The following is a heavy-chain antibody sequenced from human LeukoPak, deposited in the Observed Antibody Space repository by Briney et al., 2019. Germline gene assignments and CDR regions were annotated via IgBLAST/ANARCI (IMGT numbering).Heavy chain of an antibody. D-gene: IGHD3-3*01. V-gene: IGHV1-18*04. CDR3: TRDHEGSPFWRDAFDI. CDR1: GYTLSSYG. CDR2: ISGYNYKT. J-gene: IGHJ3*02. Sequence: ASVKVSCKAFGYTLSSYGISWLRQAPGQGLEWIGWISGYNYKTKYAQTFQGRVAMTIDTSTKTVSMELRILRSDDTAVYYCTRDHEGSPFWRDAFDIWGQGTMVTVSS.